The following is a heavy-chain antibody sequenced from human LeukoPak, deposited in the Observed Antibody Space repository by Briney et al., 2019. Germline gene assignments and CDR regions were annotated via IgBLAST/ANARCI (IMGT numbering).Heavy chain of an antibody. Sequence: GGSLRLSCAASGFTFSSYAMSWVRQAPGKGLEWVSAISGSGGRTYYADSVKGRFTISRDNSKNTLYLQMNSLRAEDTAVYYCAKDLRYCSGGSCYSGFDYWGQGTLVTVSS. D-gene: IGHD2-15*01. J-gene: IGHJ4*02. CDR2: ISGSGGRT. CDR3: AKDLRYCSGGSCYSGFDY. V-gene: IGHV3-23*01. CDR1: GFTFSSYA.